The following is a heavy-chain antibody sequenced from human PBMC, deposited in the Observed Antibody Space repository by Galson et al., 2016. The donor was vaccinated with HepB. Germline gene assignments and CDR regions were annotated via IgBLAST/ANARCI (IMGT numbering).Heavy chain of an antibody. V-gene: IGHV1-3*01. CDR3: AREEGITLGHFDY. CDR1: GYTFTSYA. Sequence: SVKVSCKASGYTFTSYAVHWVRQAPGQRLEWMGWITAGNGNRRYSQKFQGRVTITRDTSASTAYMELSSLRSEDTAVYYCAREEGITLGHFDYWGQGTLVTVSS. CDR2: ITAGNGNR. D-gene: IGHD3-10*01. J-gene: IGHJ4*02.